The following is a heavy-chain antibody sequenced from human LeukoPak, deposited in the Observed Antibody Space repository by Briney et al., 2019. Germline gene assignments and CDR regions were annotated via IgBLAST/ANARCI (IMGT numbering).Heavy chain of an antibody. CDR3: ARGGTQGTTVRGPPLGPYYYYYYMDV. Sequence: PGGSLRLSCAASGFTFDDYGMSWVRQAPGKGLEWVSGINWNGGSTGYADSVKGRFTICRDNAKNSLYLQVNSLRAEDTALYYCARGGTQGTTVRGPPLGPYYYYYYMDVWGKGTTVTVSS. V-gene: IGHV3-20*04. D-gene: IGHD3-10*01. CDR2: INWNGGST. CDR1: GFTFDDYG. J-gene: IGHJ6*03.